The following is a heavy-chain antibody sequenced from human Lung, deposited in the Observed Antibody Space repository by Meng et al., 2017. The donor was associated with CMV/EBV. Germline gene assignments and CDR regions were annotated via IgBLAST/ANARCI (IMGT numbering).Heavy chain of an antibody. CDR2: VVYSGTT. V-gene: IGHV4-39*01. CDR1: GGSISSSSYY. J-gene: IGHJ4*02. Sequence: QVQVQESGPGLVKPSETLSLTCTGSGGSISSSSYYWAWIRQPPGEGLEWIGSVVYSGTTYYTSSLKSRVSISVDTSKNQFSLKLSSVTAADTAVYYCARHHHSPTFDYWGQGTLVTVSS. CDR3: ARHHHSPTFDY. D-gene: IGHD1-14*01.